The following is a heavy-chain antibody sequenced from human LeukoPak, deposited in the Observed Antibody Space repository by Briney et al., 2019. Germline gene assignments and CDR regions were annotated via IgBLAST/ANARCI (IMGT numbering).Heavy chain of an antibody. D-gene: IGHD2-15*01. J-gene: IGHJ4*02. CDR2: ISNNGGYT. Sequence: GGSLRLSCAASGFTFTSYAMNWVRQAPGKGLEWVSAISNNGGYTYYADSVQGRFTISRDNSKSTLCLQMNSLRAEDTAVYYCAKQLGYCSDGSCYFPYWGQGTLVTVSS. CDR1: GFTFTSYA. CDR3: AKQLGYCSDGSCYFPY. V-gene: IGHV3-23*01.